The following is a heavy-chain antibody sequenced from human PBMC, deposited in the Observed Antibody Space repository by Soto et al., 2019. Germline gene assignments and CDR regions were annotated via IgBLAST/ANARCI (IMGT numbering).Heavy chain of an antibody. Sequence: SETLSLTCSVSGDSISNSRFYWAWIRQPPGEGLEWIGSIYHTGNAYYNPSLKSRVTISVDRSKNQFSLKLSSVTAADTAVYYCARDYHSGGAFDIWGQGTMVTVS. CDR1: GDSISNSRFY. D-gene: IGHD6-19*01. V-gene: IGHV4-39*07. J-gene: IGHJ3*02. CDR3: ARDYHSGGAFDI. CDR2: IYHTGNA.